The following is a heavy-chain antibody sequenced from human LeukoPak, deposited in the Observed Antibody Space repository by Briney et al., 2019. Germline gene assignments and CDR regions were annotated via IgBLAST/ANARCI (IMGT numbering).Heavy chain of an antibody. CDR2: INLDGSQK. V-gene: IGHV3-7*01. J-gene: IGHJ4*02. CDR3: ARKRPNYFDY. CDR1: GFTFSNYW. Sequence: GGPLRLSCAASGFTFSNYWMAWVRQAPGKGPEWVANINLDGSQKYYVDSVKGRFTISRDNAENSLYLQMNSLRAEDTALCYCARKRPNYFDYWGQGTLVTVSS.